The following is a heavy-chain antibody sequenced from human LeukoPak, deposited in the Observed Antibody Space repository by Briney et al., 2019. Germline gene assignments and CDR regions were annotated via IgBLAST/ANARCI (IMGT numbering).Heavy chain of an antibody. V-gene: IGHV3-30*18. CDR3: AKDTYGGWFDP. CDR2: ISYDGSNK. J-gene: IGHJ5*02. Sequence: GGSLRLSCAASGFTFSSYGMHWVRRAPGKGLEWVAVISYDGSNKYYADSVKGRFTISRDNSKNTLYLQMNSLRAEDTAVYYCAKDTYGGWFDPWGQGTLVTVSS. D-gene: IGHD4-17*01. CDR1: GFTFSSYG.